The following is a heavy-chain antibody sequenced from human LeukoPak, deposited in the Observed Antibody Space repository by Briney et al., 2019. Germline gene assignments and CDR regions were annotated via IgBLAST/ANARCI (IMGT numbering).Heavy chain of an antibody. V-gene: IGHV1-69*06. D-gene: IGHD2-2*01. CDR3: ARDVVVVPAATNWFDP. CDR2: IIPIFGTA. CDR1: GGTFSSYA. Sequence: VASVTVSCKASGGTFSSYAISWVRQAPGQGLEWMGGIIPIFGTANYEQKFQGRVTITADKSTSTAYMELSSLRSEDTAVYYCARDVVVVPAATNWFDPWGQGTLVTVSS. J-gene: IGHJ5*02.